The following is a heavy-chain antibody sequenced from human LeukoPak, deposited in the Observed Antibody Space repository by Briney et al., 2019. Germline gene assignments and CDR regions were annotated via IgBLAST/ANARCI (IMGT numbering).Heavy chain of an antibody. V-gene: IGHV1-69*13. D-gene: IGHD2-15*01. J-gene: IGHJ5*02. CDR1: GGTFSSYA. CDR2: IIPIFGTA. Sequence: ASVKVSCKASGGTFSSYAISWVRQAPGQGLEWMGGIIPIFGTANYAQKFQGRVTITADESTSTAYMELSSLRSEDTAVYYCARQTNQLLRTDWFDPWGQGTLVTVSS. CDR3: ARQTNQLLRTDWFDP.